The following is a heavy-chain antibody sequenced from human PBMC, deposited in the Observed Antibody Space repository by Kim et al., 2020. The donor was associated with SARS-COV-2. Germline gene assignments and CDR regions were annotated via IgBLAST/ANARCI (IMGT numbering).Heavy chain of an antibody. D-gene: IGHD3-22*01. CDR2: INPNSGGT. Sequence: ASVKVSCKASGYTFTGYYMHWVRQAPGQGLEWMGWINPNSGGTNYAQKFQGRVTMTRDTSISTAYMELSRLRSDDTAVYYCASQLGITMVVVVHYAFDIWGQGTMVTVSS. CDR3: ASQLGITMVVVVHYAFDI. V-gene: IGHV1-2*02. J-gene: IGHJ3*02. CDR1: GYTFTGYY.